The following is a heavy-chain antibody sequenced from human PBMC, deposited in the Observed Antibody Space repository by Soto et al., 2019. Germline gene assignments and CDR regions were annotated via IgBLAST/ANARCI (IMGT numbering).Heavy chain of an antibody. J-gene: IGHJ4*02. CDR2: ISYDGSNK. CDR3: ARTYYDILTGYPFDY. D-gene: IGHD3-9*01. Sequence: PGGSLRLSCAASGFTFSSYAMHRVRQAPGKGLEWVAVISYDGSNKYYADSVKGRFTISRDNSKNTLYLQMNSLRAEDTAVYYCARTYYDILTGYPFDYWGQGTLVTVSS. V-gene: IGHV3-30-3*01. CDR1: GFTFSSYA.